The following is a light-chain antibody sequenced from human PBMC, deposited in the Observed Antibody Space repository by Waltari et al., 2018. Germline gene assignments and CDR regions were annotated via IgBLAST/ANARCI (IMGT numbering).Light chain of an antibody. V-gene: IGLV2-23*02. CDR2: EVT. Sequence: QSALTQPASVSGSPGQSITISCTGTSSCVATYDLVSWFQQHPGKAPKLIIYEVTKRPSGISDRFSGFKSGNTASLTISGLRAEDDTDYYCSSYAGHNTWIFGGGTKLTVL. CDR1: SSCVATYDL. J-gene: IGLJ2*01. CDR3: SSYAGHNTWI.